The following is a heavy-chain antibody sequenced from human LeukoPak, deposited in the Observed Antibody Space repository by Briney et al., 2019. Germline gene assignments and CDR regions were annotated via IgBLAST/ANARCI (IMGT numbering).Heavy chain of an antibody. CDR2: ISSSGSTI. D-gene: IGHD3-22*01. Sequence: GGSLRLSCAASGFTFSDYYMSLIRQAPGKGLEWVSYISSSGSTIYYADSVKGRFTISRDNAKNTLYLQMNSLRVEDTAVYYCAKGGRYYFDSSATGYYIDFWGQGTLVTVSS. CDR1: GFTFSDYY. CDR3: AKGGRYYFDSSATGYYIDF. V-gene: IGHV3-11*04. J-gene: IGHJ4*02.